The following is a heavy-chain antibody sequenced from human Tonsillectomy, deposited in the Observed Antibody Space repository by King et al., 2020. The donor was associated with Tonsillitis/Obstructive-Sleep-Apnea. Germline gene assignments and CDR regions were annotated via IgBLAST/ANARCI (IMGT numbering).Heavy chain of an antibody. CDR3: AREDFRVVLGGMDV. D-gene: IGHD3-3*01. V-gene: IGHV4-59*01. Sequence: QLHESGPGLVKPSETLSLTCTVSGGSISSYYWSWIRQPPGKGLEWIGYIYYTGSTNYNPSLKSRVTISVDTSKNQFSLKLSSVTAADTAVYYCAREDFRVVLGGMDVWGQGTTVTVSS. J-gene: IGHJ6*02. CDR1: GGSISSYY. CDR2: IYYTGST.